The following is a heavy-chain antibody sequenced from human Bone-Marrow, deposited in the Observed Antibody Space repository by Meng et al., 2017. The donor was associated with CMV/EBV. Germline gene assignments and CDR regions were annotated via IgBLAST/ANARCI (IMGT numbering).Heavy chain of an antibody. J-gene: IGHJ4*02. V-gene: IGHV4-34*01. Sequence: SENLSLSWAVYGGSFSGYYWSWIRQPPGKGLEWIGEINHSGSNNYNPSLKRRVTISVATSKNQFSLKLSSVTAADTAVYYCARVGYSSSRYYGFDYWGQRTLVSVPS. D-gene: IGHD6-13*01. CDR1: GGSFSGYY. CDR3: ARVGYSSSRYYGFDY. CDR2: INHSGSN.